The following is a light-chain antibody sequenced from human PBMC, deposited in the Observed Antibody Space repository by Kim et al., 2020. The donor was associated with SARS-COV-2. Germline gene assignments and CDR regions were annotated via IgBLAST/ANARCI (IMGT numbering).Light chain of an antibody. CDR2: GAS. Sequence: DIQMTQSPSTLSASVGDRVTITCRARQNVNTWLAWYQQKPGKGPKLLIYGASNLQNGVPSRFSGSGFGTEFTLTISSLQPDDFATYYCQQYNGFFGPGTKVDIK. J-gene: IGKJ3*01. CDR3: QQYNGF. V-gene: IGKV1-5*03. CDR1: QNVNTW.